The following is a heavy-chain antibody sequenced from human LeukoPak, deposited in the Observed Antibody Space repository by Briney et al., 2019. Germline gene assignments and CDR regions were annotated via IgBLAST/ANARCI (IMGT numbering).Heavy chain of an antibody. CDR3: ARGVFARNNWFDP. CDR1: GGSFSGYY. D-gene: IGHD3-10*01. V-gene: IGHV4-34*01. J-gene: IGHJ5*02. Sequence: SETLSLTCAVYGGSFSGYYWSWIRQPPGKGLEWIGEINHSGSTNYNPSLKSRVTISVDTSKNQFSLKLSSVTAADTAVYYCARGVFARNNWFDPWGQGTLVTVSS. CDR2: INHSGST.